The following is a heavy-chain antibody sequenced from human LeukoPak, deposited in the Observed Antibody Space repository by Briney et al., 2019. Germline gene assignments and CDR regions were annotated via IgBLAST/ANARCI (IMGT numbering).Heavy chain of an antibody. V-gene: IGHV4-4*07. CDR1: GGSISNYY. J-gene: IGHJ5*02. CDR3: ARRRCSSTSCYAYRVVVNWFDP. Sequence: PSETLSLTCTVSGGSISNYYWSWIRLPAGKGLEWIGRIYTSGDTNYNPSLKSRVTMSVDTSKNQFSLKLSSVTAADTAVYYCARRRCSSTSCYAYRVVVNWFDPWGQGTLVTVSS. D-gene: IGHD2-2*01. CDR2: IYTSGDT.